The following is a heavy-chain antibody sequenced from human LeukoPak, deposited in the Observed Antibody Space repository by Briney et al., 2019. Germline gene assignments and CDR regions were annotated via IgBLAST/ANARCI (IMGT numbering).Heavy chain of an antibody. J-gene: IGHJ6*03. CDR2: ISDTGGNT. D-gene: IGHD3-3*01. CDR1: GFTFSNYG. CDR3: AKGGKLRFLEWLGSEKSRRSHGYYYYMDV. Sequence: GGSLRLSCAASGFTFSNYGMSWVRQAPGKGLEWVSGISDTGGNTHYADSVKGRFTISRDNSKNTLSLQMKSLRAEDTAVYYCAKGGKLRFLEWLGSEKSRRSHGYYYYMDVWGKGTTVTVSS. V-gene: IGHV3-23*01.